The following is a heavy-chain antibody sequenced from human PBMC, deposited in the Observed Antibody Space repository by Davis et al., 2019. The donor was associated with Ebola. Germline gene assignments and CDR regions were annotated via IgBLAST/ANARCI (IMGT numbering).Heavy chain of an antibody. D-gene: IGHD2-21*02. CDR2: IYYSGST. J-gene: IGHJ3*02. CDR1: GGSISSYY. CDR3: ARVYCGGDCYSPDAFDI. V-gene: IGHV4-59*01. Sequence: PSETLSLTCTVSGGSISSYYWSWIRQPPGKGLEWIGYIYYSGSTNYNPSLKSRVTISVDTSKNQFSLKLSSVTAADTAVYYCARVYCGGDCYSPDAFDIWGQGTMVTVSS.